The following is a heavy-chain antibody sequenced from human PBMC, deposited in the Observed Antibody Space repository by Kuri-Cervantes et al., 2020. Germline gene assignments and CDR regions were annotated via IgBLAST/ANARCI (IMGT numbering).Heavy chain of an antibody. CDR2: MNPNSGNT. CDR3: ARDHSGGWFDP. V-gene: IGHV1-8*01. Sequence: ASVKVSCKASGYTFTSYDINWVRQATGQGLEWMGWMNPNSGNTGYAPKFQGRVTMTRDTSINTVYMELTSLRSDDTAIYYCARDHSGGWFDPWGQGVLVTVSS. J-gene: IGHJ5*02. CDR1: GYTFTSYD. D-gene: IGHD1-26*01.